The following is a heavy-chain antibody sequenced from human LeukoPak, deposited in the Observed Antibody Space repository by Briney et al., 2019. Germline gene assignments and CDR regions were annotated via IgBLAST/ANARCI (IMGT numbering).Heavy chain of an antibody. CDR2: IRFGGSNVGSNV. V-gene: IGHV3-30*02. J-gene: IGHJ3*01. CDR3: ARDPGHGALDF. CDR1: GFTFTTYG. Sequence: GGSLRLSCATSGFTFTTYGMHWVRQAPGKGLEWVAFIRFGGSNVGSNVYYADSAKGRFTISRDNSKNTLYLQMNSLRTEDTAVYYCARDPGHGALDFWGQGTMVTVSS.